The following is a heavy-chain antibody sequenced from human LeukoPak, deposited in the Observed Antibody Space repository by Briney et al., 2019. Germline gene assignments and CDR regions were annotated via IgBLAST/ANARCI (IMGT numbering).Heavy chain of an antibody. Sequence: PSGTLSLTCAVSGGSISSSQWWSWVRQPPGKGLEWIGEIYHSGYTNYNPSLKSRVTISVDESNNQFSLKLTSVTAADTAVYYCARELKPYGGKDYWGQGTLVTVSS. CDR2: IYHSGYT. CDR3: ARELKPYGGKDY. D-gene: IGHD3-16*01. J-gene: IGHJ4*02. CDR1: GGSISSSQW. V-gene: IGHV4-4*02.